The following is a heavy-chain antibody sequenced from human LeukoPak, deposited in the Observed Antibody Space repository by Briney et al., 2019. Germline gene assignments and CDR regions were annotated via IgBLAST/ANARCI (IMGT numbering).Heavy chain of an antibody. CDR2: IYHTGNI. J-gene: IGHJ4*02. V-gene: IGHV4-59*02. CDR1: GDSVSNYY. CDR3: ARFGSGWWYNDY. D-gene: IGHD6-19*01. Sequence: SETLSLTCTVSGDSVSNYYWSWIRQPPGMGLEWIGYIYHTGNIKYNPSLNSRVTISIDTSKNQFSLKLSSVTAADTAVYYCARFGSGWWYNDYWGQGTLVTVSS.